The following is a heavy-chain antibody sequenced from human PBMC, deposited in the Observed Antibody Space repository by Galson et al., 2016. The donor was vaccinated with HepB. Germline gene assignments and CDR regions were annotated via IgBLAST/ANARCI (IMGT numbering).Heavy chain of an antibody. CDR3: ARGNGQYRSSTSMHY. Sequence: SETLSLTCAVYGGSFSGHYCSWIRQAPGKGLEWIGEVNHRGSTDYNPSLRSRVTISVDKSKNQFSLKLSSVTAADTSMYYCARGNGQYRSSTSMHYWGQGTLVTVSS. V-gene: IGHV4-34*01. CDR2: VNHRGST. CDR1: GGSFSGHY. D-gene: IGHD2-2*01. J-gene: IGHJ4*02.